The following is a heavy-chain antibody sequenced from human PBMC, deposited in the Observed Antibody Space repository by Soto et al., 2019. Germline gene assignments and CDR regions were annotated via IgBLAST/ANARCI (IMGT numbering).Heavy chain of an antibody. V-gene: IGHV3-21*01. CDR1: GFTFSSYS. J-gene: IGHJ4*02. CDR3: ARRRSCYNPDY. D-gene: IGHD6-13*01. CDR2: ISSSSSYI. Sequence: EVQLVESGGGLVKPGGSLRLSCAASGFTFSSYSMNWVRQPPGTGLEWVSSISSSSSYIYYADSVKGRFTISRDNAKNSLYLQMNSQRAEDTAVYYCARRRSCYNPDYWGQGTPVTVSA.